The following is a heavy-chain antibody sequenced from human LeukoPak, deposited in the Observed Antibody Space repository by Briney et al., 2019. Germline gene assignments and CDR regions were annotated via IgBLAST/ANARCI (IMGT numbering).Heavy chain of an antibody. Sequence: GASVKVSCKASGYTFTSYDINWVRQATGQGLEWMGWMNPNSGNTGYAQKFQGRVTMTRNTSISTAYMELSSLRSEDTAVYYCARGSRRRGYNWGYYFDYWGQGTLVTVSS. J-gene: IGHJ4*02. CDR1: GYTFTSYD. CDR2: MNPNSGNT. CDR3: ARGSRRRGYNWGYYFDY. V-gene: IGHV1-8*01. D-gene: IGHD5-24*01.